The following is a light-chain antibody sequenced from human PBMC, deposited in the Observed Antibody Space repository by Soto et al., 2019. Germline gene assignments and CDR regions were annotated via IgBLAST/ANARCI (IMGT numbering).Light chain of an antibody. CDR3: NSYTSSSTYG. CDR1: SSDVGGFNY. CDR2: DVT. V-gene: IGLV2-14*03. Sequence: QSVLTQPASVSGSPGQSMTLSCTGTSSDVGGFNYVSWYQQHPGKAPKLMIYDVTNRPSGVSYRFSGTKSGNTASLTISGLQAEEEADYYCNSYTSSSTYGFGTGTKRIVL. J-gene: IGLJ1*01.